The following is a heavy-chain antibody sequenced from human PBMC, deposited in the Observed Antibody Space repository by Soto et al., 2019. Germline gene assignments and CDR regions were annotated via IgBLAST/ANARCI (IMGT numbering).Heavy chain of an antibody. J-gene: IGHJ5*02. Sequence: QVQLVQSGAEVKEPGSSVNVSCKTSVGTFGNTAVTWVRQVPGQGLEWIGGIVPLFGTANYAQKFRGRVMSTADESTSTAYMDLSSLRSDDTAIYYCARDGDPGYSFWSGPLGGGRFDPWGQGTLVTVSS. CDR3: ARDGDPGYSFWSGPLGGGRFDP. V-gene: IGHV1-69*12. CDR1: VGTFGNTA. CDR2: IVPLFGTA. D-gene: IGHD3-3*01.